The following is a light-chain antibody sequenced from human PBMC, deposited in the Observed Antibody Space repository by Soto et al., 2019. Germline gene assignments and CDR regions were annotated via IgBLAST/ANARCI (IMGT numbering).Light chain of an antibody. CDR2: GAS. J-gene: IGKJ4*01. V-gene: IGKV3-15*01. CDR3: QQYKNWTPVT. Sequence: ETVMTQSPATLSVSLGERATLSCRSSQSVNSNLAWYQQKPGQAPRLLIYGASIRATGVPARFSGSGSGTDFTLTISSLQPEDCAAYFCQQYKNWTPVTFGGGTKVEIK. CDR1: QSVNSN.